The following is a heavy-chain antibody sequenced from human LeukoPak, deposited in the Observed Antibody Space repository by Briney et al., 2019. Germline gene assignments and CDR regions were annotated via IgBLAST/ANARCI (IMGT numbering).Heavy chain of an antibody. CDR3: ARQTRITIFGNNLFDP. V-gene: IGHV4-39*01. CDR2: IYYSGST. Sequence: PSETLSLTCTVSGGSISSSSYYWGWIRQPPGKGLEWIGSIYYSGSTTYHPSLKSRVTISVDTSKNHFSLKLSSVTAADTAVYYCARQTRITIFGNNLFDPWGQGTLVTVSS. CDR1: GGSISSSSYY. J-gene: IGHJ5*02. D-gene: IGHD3-3*01.